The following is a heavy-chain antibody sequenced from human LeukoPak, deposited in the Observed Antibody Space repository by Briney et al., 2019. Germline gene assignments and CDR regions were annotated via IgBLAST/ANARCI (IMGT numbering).Heavy chain of an antibody. CDR1: GFTFDDYA. Sequence: QAGGSLRLSCAASGFTFDDYAMHWVRQAPGKGLEWVSGISWNSGSIGYADSVKGRFTISRDNAKNSLYLQLNSLRVEDTAVYYCKSGGAAPGSFDYWGQGTLVTVSP. D-gene: IGHD1-1*01. CDR3: KSGGAAPGSFDY. V-gene: IGHV3-9*01. CDR2: ISWNSGSI. J-gene: IGHJ4*02.